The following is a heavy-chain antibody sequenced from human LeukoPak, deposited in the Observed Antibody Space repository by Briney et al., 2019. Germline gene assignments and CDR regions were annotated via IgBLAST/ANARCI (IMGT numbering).Heavy chain of an antibody. D-gene: IGHD6-19*01. CDR3: AKTTAGNSSGRNPGWPVDY. Sequence: LRPSCPAYGFTFNSTPMTRLRPAPRKGMTSDSTDTGRASITYYADSVKGRFTIFGDNSKNTLYLQMDSLRAEDTAVYYCAKTTAGNSSGRNPGWPVDYWGQGNLVTVSS. CDR1: GFTFNSTP. CDR2: DTGRASIT. V-gene: IGHV3-23*01. J-gene: IGHJ4*02.